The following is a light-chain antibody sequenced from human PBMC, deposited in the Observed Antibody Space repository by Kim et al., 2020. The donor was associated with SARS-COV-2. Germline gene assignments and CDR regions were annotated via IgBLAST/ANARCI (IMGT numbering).Light chain of an antibody. Sequence: GQRVTISCAGSTSNNGTNAVNWYQQLPGTAPKLLIYSNNDRPSGVPDQFSGSKSGTSASLAISGLQSEDEADYYCSAWDDSLNGVIFGGGTQLTVL. CDR2: SNN. CDR1: TSNNGTNA. CDR3: SAWDDSLNGVI. V-gene: IGLV1-44*01. J-gene: IGLJ2*01.